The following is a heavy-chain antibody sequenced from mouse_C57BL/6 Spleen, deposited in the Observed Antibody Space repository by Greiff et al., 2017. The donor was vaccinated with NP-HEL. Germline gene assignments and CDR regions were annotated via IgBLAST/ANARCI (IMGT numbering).Heavy chain of an antibody. CDR3: AREDDGYPSYYYAMDY. V-gene: IGHV1-72*01. CDR1: GYTFTSYW. D-gene: IGHD2-3*01. CDR2: IDPNSGGT. Sequence: QVHVKQPGAELVKPGASVKLSCKASGYTFTSYWMHWVKQRPGRGLEWIGRIDPNSGGTKYNEKFKSKATLTVDKPSSTAYMQLSSLTSEDSAVYYCAREDDGYPSYYYAMDYWGQGTSVTVSS. J-gene: IGHJ4*01.